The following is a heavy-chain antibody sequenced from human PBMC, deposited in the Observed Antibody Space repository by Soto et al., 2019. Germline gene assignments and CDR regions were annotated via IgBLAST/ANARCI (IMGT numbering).Heavy chain of an antibody. CDR3: ARSRISIFGILIIGSSFDP. V-gene: IGHV4-30-4*01. D-gene: IGHD3-3*01. Sequence: SETLSLTCTVSGGSISSGDYYWSWIRQPPGKGLEWIGYIYYSGSSYYNPSLKSRVSISIDTSKNQFSLKLSSVTAADTAVYYCARSRISIFGILIIGSSFDPWGQGSLVTVSS. CDR1: GGSISSGDYY. CDR2: IYYSGSS. J-gene: IGHJ5*02.